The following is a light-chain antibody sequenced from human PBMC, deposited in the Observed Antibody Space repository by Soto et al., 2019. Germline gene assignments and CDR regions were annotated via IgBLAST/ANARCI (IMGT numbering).Light chain of an antibody. Sequence: VLTQSPGTLSLSPGERATLSCRASQSVSSSYLAWYQPKPGQAPRLLTYGASSRATGIPDRFSGSGSGTDFTLTISRLEPEDVAVYYCQQYGSSPLTFGPGTKVDIK. CDR1: QSVSSSY. CDR2: GAS. CDR3: QQYGSSPLT. V-gene: IGKV3-20*01. J-gene: IGKJ3*01.